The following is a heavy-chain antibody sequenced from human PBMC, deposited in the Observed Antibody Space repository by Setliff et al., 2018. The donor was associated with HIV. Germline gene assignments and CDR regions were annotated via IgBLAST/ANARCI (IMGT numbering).Heavy chain of an antibody. CDR1: GYSISSDYY. V-gene: IGHV4-38-2*01. CDR3: ASMYSNYGRYYYYYMDV. D-gene: IGHD4-4*01. CDR2: LYHSGST. Sequence: TSETLSLTCAVSGYSISSDYYWGWIRQPPGKGLEWIGSLYHSGSTYYNPSLKSRVTISVDTSNNQVSLKLNSVTAADTAVYYCASMYSNYGRYYYYYMDVWGKGATVTVSS. J-gene: IGHJ6*03.